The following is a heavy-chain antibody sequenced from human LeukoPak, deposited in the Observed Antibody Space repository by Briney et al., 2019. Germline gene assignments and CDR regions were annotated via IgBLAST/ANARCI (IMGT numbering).Heavy chain of an antibody. D-gene: IGHD2-2*01. CDR1: GYTFTSYD. CDR2: INPNSGGT. Sequence: ASVKVSCKASGYTFTSYDINWVRQATGQGLEWMGWINPNSGGTNYAQKFQGRVTMTRDTSISTAYMELSRLRSDDTAVYYCARMGSKRCSSTSCYPGYWGQGTLVTVSS. J-gene: IGHJ4*02. V-gene: IGHV1-2*02. CDR3: ARMGSKRCSSTSCYPGY.